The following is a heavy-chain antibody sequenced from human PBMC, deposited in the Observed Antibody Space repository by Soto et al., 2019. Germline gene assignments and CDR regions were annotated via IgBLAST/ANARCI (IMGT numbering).Heavy chain of an antibody. V-gene: IGHV4-4*02. J-gene: IGHJ6*02. D-gene: IGHD3-3*01. CDR2: IYHSGST. CDR1: GGSISSSNW. CDR3: ARARYYDFWSGPTYYYYGMDV. Sequence: TSETLSLTCAVSGGSISSSNWWSWVRQPPGKGLEWIGEIYHSGSTNYNPSLKSRVTISVDKSKNQFSLKLSSVTAADTAVYYCARARYYDFWSGPTYYYYGMDVWGQGTTVTVSS.